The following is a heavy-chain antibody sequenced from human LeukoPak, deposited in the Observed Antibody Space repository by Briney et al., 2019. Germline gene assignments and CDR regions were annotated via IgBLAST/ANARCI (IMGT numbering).Heavy chain of an antibody. CDR1: GFTFSSYA. Sequence: GGSLRLSCAASGFTFSSYAMHWVRQAPGKGLEWVAIISYDGSNKYYADSVKGRFTITRDNPKNTLYLQMNSLRAEDTAVYYCARGGQTYYDILTGYYNTPVYNWFDPWGQGTLVTVSS. V-gene: IGHV3-30*04. D-gene: IGHD3-9*01. CDR3: ARGGQTYYDILTGYYNTPVYNWFDP. CDR2: ISYDGSNK. J-gene: IGHJ5*02.